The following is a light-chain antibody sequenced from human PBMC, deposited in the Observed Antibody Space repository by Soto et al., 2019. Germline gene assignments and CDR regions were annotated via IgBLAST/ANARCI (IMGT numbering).Light chain of an antibody. CDR1: QSVSSN. J-gene: IGKJ2*01. CDR3: QQRSNWPHT. V-gene: IGKV3-11*01. CDR2: DAS. Sequence: EIVMTQSPATLSVSPGERATLSCRASQSVSSNLAWYQQNPGQAPRLLIYDASNRATGIPARFSGSGSGTDFTLTISSLEPEDFAVYYCQQRSNWPHTFGQGTKVDIK.